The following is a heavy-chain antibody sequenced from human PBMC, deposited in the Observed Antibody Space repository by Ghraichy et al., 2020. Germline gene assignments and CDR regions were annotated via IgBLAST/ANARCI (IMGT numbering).Heavy chain of an antibody. D-gene: IGHD3-22*01. CDR1: GFTFSSYS. CDR3: ARVSFEYYYDTSGPYDAFDI. V-gene: IGHV3-21*01. J-gene: IGHJ3*02. Sequence: GGSLRLSCAVSGFTFSSYSMNWVRQAPGKGLEWVSSISSSSSYIYYADSVKGRFTISRDNAKNSLYLQMNSLRAEDTAVYYCARVSFEYYYDTSGPYDAFDIWGQGTMVTVSS. CDR2: ISSSSSYI.